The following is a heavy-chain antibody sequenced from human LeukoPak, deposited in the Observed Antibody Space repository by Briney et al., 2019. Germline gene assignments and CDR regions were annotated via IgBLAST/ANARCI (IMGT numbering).Heavy chain of an antibody. J-gene: IGHJ5*02. D-gene: IGHD2-21*02. CDR3: TRDPYCGGDCYLGNWFDP. CDR2: IRSKAYGGTT. CDR1: GFTFGDYA. V-gene: IGHV3-49*03. Sequence: GRSLRLSCTASGFTFGDYAMSWFRQAPGKGLEWVGFIRSKAYGGTTEYAASVKGRFTISGDDSKSIAYLQMNSLKTEDTAVYYCTRDPYCGGDCYLGNWFDPWGQGTLVTVSS.